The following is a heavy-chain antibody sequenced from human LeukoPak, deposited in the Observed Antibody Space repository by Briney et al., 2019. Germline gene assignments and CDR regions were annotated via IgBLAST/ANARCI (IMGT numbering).Heavy chain of an antibody. J-gene: IGHJ4*02. CDR2: ISYDGSNK. V-gene: IGHV3-30*18. CDR3: AKGPDFDF. CDR1: GFTFSSYG. Sequence: PGRSLRLSCAASGFTFSSYGMHWLRQAPGKGLEWVAVISYDGSNKYYADSVKGRFTISRDNSKNTLYLQMNSLRAEDTAVYYCAKGPDFDFWGQGTLVTVSS.